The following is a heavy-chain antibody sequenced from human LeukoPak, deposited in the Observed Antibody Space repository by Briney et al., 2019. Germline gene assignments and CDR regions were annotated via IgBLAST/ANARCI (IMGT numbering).Heavy chain of an antibody. CDR3: ARDLGIAVLAGYCYYYYMDV. Sequence: SETLSLTCTVSGGSISSSSYYWGWIRQPPGKGLEWIGSIYYSGSTYYNPSLKSRVTISVDTSKNQFSLKLSSVTAADTAVYYRARDLGIAVLAGYCYYYYMDVWGKGTTVTVSS. CDR1: GGSISSSSYY. CDR2: IYYSGST. D-gene: IGHD6-19*01. V-gene: IGHV4-39*07. J-gene: IGHJ6*03.